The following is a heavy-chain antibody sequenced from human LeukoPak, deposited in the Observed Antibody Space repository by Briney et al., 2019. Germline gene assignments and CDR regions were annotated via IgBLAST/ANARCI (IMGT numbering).Heavy chain of an antibody. Sequence: PSETLSLTCTVSGGSISDYYWNWIRQPPGKGLEWIGYLHYTGSTTYNPSLKSRVTISVDMSKNQFSLNLSSVTAADTAVYYCARGSRMIFGSNYFDSWGQGILVTVSS. CDR3: ARGSRMIFGSNYFDS. CDR1: GGSISDYY. J-gene: IGHJ4*02. V-gene: IGHV4-59*01. CDR2: LHYTGST. D-gene: IGHD3/OR15-3a*01.